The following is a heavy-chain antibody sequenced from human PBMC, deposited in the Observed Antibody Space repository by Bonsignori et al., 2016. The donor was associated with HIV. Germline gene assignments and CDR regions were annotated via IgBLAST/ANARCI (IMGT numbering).Heavy chain of an antibody. J-gene: IGHJ4*02. D-gene: IGHD3-10*01. Sequence: VRQAPGKGLEWVSSISSSSSYIYYADSVKGRFTISRDNAKNPLYLQMNSLRAEDTAVYYCARIVNGSPDYYAVENDYWGQGTLVTVSS. CDR2: ISSSSSYI. CDR3: ARIVNGSPDYYAVENDY. V-gene: IGHV3-21*01.